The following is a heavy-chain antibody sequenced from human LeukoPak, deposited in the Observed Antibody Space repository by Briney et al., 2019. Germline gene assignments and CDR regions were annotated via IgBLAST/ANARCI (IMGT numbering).Heavy chain of an antibody. Sequence: ASVKVSCKASGYTFTGYYMHWVRQAPGQGLEWMGRINPNSGGTNYAQKFQGRVTITADESTSTAYMELSSLRSEDTAVYYCARDYYPWGQGTLVTVSS. CDR3: ARDYYP. CDR1: GYTFTGYY. D-gene: IGHD3-10*01. J-gene: IGHJ5*02. CDR2: INPNSGGT. V-gene: IGHV1-2*06.